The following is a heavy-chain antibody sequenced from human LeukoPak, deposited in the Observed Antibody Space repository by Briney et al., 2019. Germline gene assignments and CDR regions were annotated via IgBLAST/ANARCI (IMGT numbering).Heavy chain of an antibody. V-gene: IGHV4-59*01. CDR1: GGSISSYY. D-gene: IGHD6-19*01. J-gene: IGHJ3*02. CDR3: ARYSSGWRSFDI. Sequence: SESLSLTCTVSGGSISSYYWSGSRQPPGKGLEGSGDIYYSGSTNYNPSLKSRVTISVDTSKNQCSLNLSSVTAADTAVYYCARYSSGWRSFDIWGQGKMVTVSS. CDR2: IYYSGST.